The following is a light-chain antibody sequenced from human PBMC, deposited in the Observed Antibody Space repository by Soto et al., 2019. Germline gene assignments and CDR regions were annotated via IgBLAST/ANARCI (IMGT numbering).Light chain of an antibody. V-gene: IGLV2-14*01. Sequence: QSALAQPASVSGSPGQSITISCTGTNSDVGGYNYVSWYQQFPGKAPKLMIHEVSNRPSGVSNRFSGSKSGNTASLTISGLQDDDEADYYCSSYTSRETWVFGGGTKLTVL. J-gene: IGLJ3*02. CDR2: EVS. CDR3: SSYTSRETWV. CDR1: NSDVGGYNY.